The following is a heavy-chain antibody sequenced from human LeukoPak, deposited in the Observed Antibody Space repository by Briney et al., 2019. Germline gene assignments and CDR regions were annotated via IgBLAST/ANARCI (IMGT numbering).Heavy chain of an antibody. J-gene: IGHJ4*02. D-gene: IGHD3-10*01. Sequence: SETLSLTCAVYGGSFSGYYWSWIRQPPGKGLEWIGEINHRGSTNYNPSLKSRVTISVDTSKNQFSLKLSSVTAADTAVYYCASRNYYGSGSYYPYWGQGTLVTVSS. CDR2: INHRGST. CDR3: ASRNYYGSGSYYPY. V-gene: IGHV4-34*01. CDR1: GGSFSGYY.